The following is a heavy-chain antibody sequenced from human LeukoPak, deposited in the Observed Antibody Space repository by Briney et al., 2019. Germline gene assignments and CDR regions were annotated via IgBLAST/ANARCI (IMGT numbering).Heavy chain of an antibody. V-gene: IGHV4-59*08. J-gene: IGHJ4*02. Sequence: SETLSLTCTVSGGSISSYYWSWIRQPPGKGLEWIGYIYYSGSTYYNSSLKSRVTISVDTSKNQFSLKLSSVTAADTAVYYCARRLAGTEDYWGQGTLVTVSS. D-gene: IGHD6-13*01. CDR2: IYYSGST. CDR3: ARRLAGTEDY. CDR1: GGSISSYY.